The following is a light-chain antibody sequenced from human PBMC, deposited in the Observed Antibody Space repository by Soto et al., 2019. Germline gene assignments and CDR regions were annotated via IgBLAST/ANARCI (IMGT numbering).Light chain of an antibody. V-gene: IGKV3-20*01. J-gene: IGKJ2*01. CDR3: QRYGTSTPYT. CDR1: QNVWSNY. Sequence: EIVLTQSPATLPWSPGERATLSLMASQNVWSNYLAWYQQVPGQAPRLLIYDASTRATGVPDRFTGSGSGTDFTLTISRLEPEDFAVYYRQRYGTSTPYTFGKGTKMEI. CDR2: DAS.